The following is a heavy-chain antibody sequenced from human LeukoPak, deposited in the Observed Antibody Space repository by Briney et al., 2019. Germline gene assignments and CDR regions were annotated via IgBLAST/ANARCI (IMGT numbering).Heavy chain of an antibody. CDR3: ARDSSSWYREWYFDL. CDR2: IWYDGSNK. CDR1: GFTFSSYG. V-gene: IGHV3-33*01. J-gene: IGHJ2*01. D-gene: IGHD6-13*01. Sequence: PGGSLRLSCAASGFTFSSYGMHWVRQAPGKGLEGVAVIWYDGSNKYYADSVKGRFTISRDNSKNTLYLQMNSLRAEDTAVYYCARDSSSWYREWYFDLWGRGTLVTVSS.